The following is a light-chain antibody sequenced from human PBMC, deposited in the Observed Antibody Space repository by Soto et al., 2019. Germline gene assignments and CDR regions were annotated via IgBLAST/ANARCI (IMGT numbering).Light chain of an antibody. CDR3: MQRIEFQIT. CDR2: TVS. CDR1: QSLLDSDDGNTY. Sequence: DVVMTHTPLSLPVTPGEPASISCRSSQSLLDSDDGNTYLDWYLQKPGQSPQLLIYTVSYRASGVPDRFSGSGSGTDFTLKISRVEAEDVGVYHCMQRIEFQITFGGGTKVDIX. V-gene: IGKV2-40*01. J-gene: IGKJ4*01.